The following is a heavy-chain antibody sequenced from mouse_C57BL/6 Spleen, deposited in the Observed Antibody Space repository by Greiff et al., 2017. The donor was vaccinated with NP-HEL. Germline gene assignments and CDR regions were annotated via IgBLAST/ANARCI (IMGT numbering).Heavy chain of an antibody. Sequence: DVQLVESGGGLVKPGGSLKLSCAASGFTFSDYGMHWVRQAPEKGLEWVAYISSDSSTIYYADTVKGRFTIYRDNAKNTLFLQMTSLRYEDTSMYYCARDYGNYGCFDYWGQGTTLTVSS. D-gene: IGHD2-1*01. V-gene: IGHV5-17*01. CDR2: ISSDSSTI. CDR3: ARDYGNYGCFDY. CDR1: GFTFSDYG. J-gene: IGHJ2*01.